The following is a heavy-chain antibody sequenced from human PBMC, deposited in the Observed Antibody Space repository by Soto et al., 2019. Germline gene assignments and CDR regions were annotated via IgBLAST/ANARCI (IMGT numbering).Heavy chain of an antibody. V-gene: IGHV3-30-3*01. CDR2: ISYDGSNK. D-gene: IGHD3-3*01. Sequence: PGGSLRLSCAASGFTFSSYAMHWVRQAPGKGLEWVAVISYDGSNKYYADSVKGRFTISRDNSKNTLYLQMNSLRAEDTAVYYCARGTYYDFWSEVDPWGQGTLVTVSS. CDR3: ARGTYYDFWSEVDP. CDR1: GFTFSSYA. J-gene: IGHJ5*02.